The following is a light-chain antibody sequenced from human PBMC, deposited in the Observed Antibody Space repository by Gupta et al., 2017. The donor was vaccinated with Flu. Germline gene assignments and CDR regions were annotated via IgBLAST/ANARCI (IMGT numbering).Light chain of an antibody. CDR1: QNIRTE. Sequence: PATLSVSPGERATLSCRASQNIRTELVWYQQKPGQPSRLLIYDVSTRVRGISARFSGSGYGTEFTLTINSLQSEDFAVYFCQHYDQWPVTFGQGTKVDVK. V-gene: IGKV3-15*01. CDR3: QHYDQWPVT. CDR2: DVS. J-gene: IGKJ1*01.